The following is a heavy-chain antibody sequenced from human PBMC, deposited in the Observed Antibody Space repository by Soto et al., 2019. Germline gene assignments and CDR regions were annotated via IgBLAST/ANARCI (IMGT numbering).Heavy chain of an antibody. Sequence: PSETLSPTCTVSGGSISSYYWSWIRQPPGKGLEWIGYIYYSGSTNYNPSLKSRVTISVDTSKNQFSLKLSSVTAADTAVYYCARDHSSGWSSVDYGMDVWGQGTTVTVSS. CDR1: GGSISSYY. D-gene: IGHD6-19*01. J-gene: IGHJ6*02. V-gene: IGHV4-59*01. CDR2: IYYSGST. CDR3: ARDHSSGWSSVDYGMDV.